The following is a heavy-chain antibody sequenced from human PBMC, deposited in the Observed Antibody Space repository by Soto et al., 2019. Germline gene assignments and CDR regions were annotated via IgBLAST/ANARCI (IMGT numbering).Heavy chain of an antibody. D-gene: IGHD5-12*01. CDR2: IYYSGST. CDR3: ARWVATNDYYYYGMDV. V-gene: IGHV4-59*01. J-gene: IGHJ6*02. Sequence: SETLSLTCTVSGGSISSYYWSWIRQPPGKGLEWIGYIYYSGSTNYNPSLKSRVTISVDTSKNRFSLKLSSVTAADTAVYYCARWVATNDYYYYGMDVWGQGTTVTVSS. CDR1: GGSISSYY.